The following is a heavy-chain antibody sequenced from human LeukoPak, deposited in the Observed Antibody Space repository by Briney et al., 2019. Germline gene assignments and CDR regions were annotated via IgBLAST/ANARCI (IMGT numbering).Heavy chain of an antibody. CDR3: ARGNNWNDEGFFWYFDY. V-gene: IGHV1-69*06. Sequence: ASVKVSCKASGYTFTSYAMHWVRQAPGQRLEWMGGIIPIFGTANYAQKFQGRVTITADKSTSTAYMELSSLRSEDTAVYYCARGNNWNDEGFFWYFDYWGQGTLVTVSS. CDR2: IIPIFGTA. CDR1: GYTFTSYA. J-gene: IGHJ4*02. D-gene: IGHD1-1*01.